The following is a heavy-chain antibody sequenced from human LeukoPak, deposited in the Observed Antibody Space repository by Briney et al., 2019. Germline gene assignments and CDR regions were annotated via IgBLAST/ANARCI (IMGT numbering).Heavy chain of an antibody. CDR1: GFNFRAYW. J-gene: IGHJ4*02. CDR3: ARDITEMGIIGEI. V-gene: IGHV3-11*01. CDR2: ISSSGSTI. Sequence: GGSLRLSCTTSGFNFRAYWMGWVRQAPGKGLEWVSYISSSGSTIYYADSVKGRFTISRDNAKNSLYLQMNSLRAEDTAVYYCARDITEMGIIGEIWGQGTLVTVSS. D-gene: IGHD5-24*01.